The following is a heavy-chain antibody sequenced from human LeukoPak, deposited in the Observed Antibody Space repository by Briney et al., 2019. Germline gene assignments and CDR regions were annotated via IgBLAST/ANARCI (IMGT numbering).Heavy chain of an antibody. J-gene: IGHJ4*02. CDR2: INPNSGGT. CDR3: ARGAVAAPFDY. D-gene: IGHD6-19*01. CDR1: GYIFTDYY. Sequence: GASVKVSCKASGYIFTDYYMHWVRQAPGQELGWMGRINPNSGGTNYAQKFQGRVTMTRDTSISTAYMELSRLRSDDTAVYYCARGAVAAPFDYWGQGTLVTVSS. V-gene: IGHV1/OR15-1*04.